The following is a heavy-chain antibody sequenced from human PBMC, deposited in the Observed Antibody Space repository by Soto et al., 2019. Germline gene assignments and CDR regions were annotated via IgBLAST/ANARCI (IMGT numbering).Heavy chain of an antibody. Sequence: QVQLVQSGAEVKKPGSSVKVSCKAYGGTFSSYAISWVRQAPGQGLEWMGGIIPIFGTANYAQKFQGRVTITADESTSTAYMELSSLRSEDTAVYYCAREYCSGGSCQQYFQHWGQGTLVTVSS. D-gene: IGHD2-15*01. J-gene: IGHJ1*01. V-gene: IGHV1-69*01. CDR3: AREYCSGGSCQQYFQH. CDR1: GGTFSSYA. CDR2: IIPIFGTA.